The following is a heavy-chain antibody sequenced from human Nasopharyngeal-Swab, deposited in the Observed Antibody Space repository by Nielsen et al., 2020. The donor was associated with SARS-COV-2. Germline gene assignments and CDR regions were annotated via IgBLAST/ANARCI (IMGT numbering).Heavy chain of an antibody. CDR3: ARAGAARPTATDY. J-gene: IGHJ4*02. CDR2: ISSSSSYI. CDR1: GFTFSSYS. D-gene: IGHD6-6*01. V-gene: IGHV3-21*01. Sequence: GEFLKTPCAASGFTFSSYSMNWVRQAPGKGLEWVSSISSSSSYIYYADSVKGRFTISRDNAKNSLYLQMNSLRDEDTAVYYCARAGAARPTATDYWGQGTLVTASS.